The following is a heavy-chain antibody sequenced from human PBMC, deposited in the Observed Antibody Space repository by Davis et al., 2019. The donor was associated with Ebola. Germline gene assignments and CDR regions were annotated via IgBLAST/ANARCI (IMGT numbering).Heavy chain of an antibody. CDR2: IKPDGTFR. J-gene: IGHJ4*02. Sequence: GESLKISCAASGFSFSSHWMSWVRQAPGKGLEWVANIKPDGTFRDYLAAVRGRFTISRDNAQNSLDLQMNTLRVEDTAVYFCAKHGTPTAIGGQGTLVTVSS. V-gene: IGHV3-7*03. D-gene: IGHD2-2*01. CDR1: GFSFSSHW. CDR3: AKHGTPTAI.